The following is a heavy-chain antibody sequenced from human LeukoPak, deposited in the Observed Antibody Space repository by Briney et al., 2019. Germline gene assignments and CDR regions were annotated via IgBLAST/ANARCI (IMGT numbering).Heavy chain of an antibody. V-gene: IGHV4-39*01. Sequence: PSETLSLTCSVSGDSIISSSYYWGWIRQPPGKGLEWIGSIYYSGRTYYNPSLKSRVTISIDTSRSQFSLKLGSVTAADTAVHYCARLYSGTRPPDYWGQGTLVTVSS. J-gene: IGHJ4*02. CDR2: IYYSGRT. D-gene: IGHD3-10*01. CDR3: ARLYSGTRPPDY. CDR1: GDSIISSSYY.